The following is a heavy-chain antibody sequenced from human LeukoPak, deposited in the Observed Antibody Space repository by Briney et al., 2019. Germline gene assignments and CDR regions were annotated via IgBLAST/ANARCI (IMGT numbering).Heavy chain of an antibody. CDR2: ISSSGSII. D-gene: IGHD2-2*01. CDR3: AKGGYCSSTSCYYGWFDP. Sequence: PGGSLRLSCAASGFTFSSYEMNWDRQAPGKGLEWVSYISSSGSIIHYADAVKGRFTISRDNSKNTLYLQVNSLRAEDTAVYWCAKGGYCSSTSCYYGWFDPWGQGTLVTVSS. J-gene: IGHJ5*02. CDR1: GFTFSSYE. V-gene: IGHV3-48*03.